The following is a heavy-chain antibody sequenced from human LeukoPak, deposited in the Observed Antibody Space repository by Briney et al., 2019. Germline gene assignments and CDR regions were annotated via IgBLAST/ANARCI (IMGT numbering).Heavy chain of an antibody. D-gene: IGHD2-2*01. Sequence: GGSLRLSCAGSGFTLSSYAMSWVRQAPGKGLEWVSAISVSGNTYHADSVKGRFTISRDSSKNTLYLQMNRLRAEDAAVYYCAKDRHAPGRYCSSTSCFPFDSWGQGTLVTVSS. CDR2: ISVSGNT. J-gene: IGHJ5*01. CDR1: GFTLSSYA. CDR3: AKDRHAPGRYCSSTSCFPFDS. V-gene: IGHV3-23*01.